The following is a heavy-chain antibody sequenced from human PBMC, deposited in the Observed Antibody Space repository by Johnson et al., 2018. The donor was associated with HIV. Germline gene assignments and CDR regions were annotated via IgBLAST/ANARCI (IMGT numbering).Heavy chain of an antibody. V-gene: IGHV3-20*04. CDR1: GFTFSSYA. D-gene: IGHD3-10*01. Sequence: VQLVESGGGLVQPGGSLRLSCAASGFTFSSYAMSWVRQAPGKGLEWVSGINWNGGSTGYADSVKGRFTISRDNSKNSLYLQMSSLRAEDTALYYCARDFVAFGECTAFDIWGQWTRVTVSS. J-gene: IGHJ3*02. CDR3: ARDFVAFGECTAFDI. CDR2: INWNGGST.